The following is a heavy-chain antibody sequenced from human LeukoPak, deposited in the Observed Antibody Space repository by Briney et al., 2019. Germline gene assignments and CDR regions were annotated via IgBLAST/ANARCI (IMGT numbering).Heavy chain of an antibody. CDR3: ARDKQHSYGRYFDH. V-gene: IGHV4-59*01. CDR2: MQSTGNS. CDR1: GGSISTYH. D-gene: IGHD5-18*01. J-gene: IGHJ4*02. Sequence: SETLSLTCTVSGGSISTYHWNWIRKSPGKGLEWIGYMQSTGNSNYNPSLKSRVTMSVDMSRNQIALNLSSVTAADTAVYFCARDKQHSYGRYFDHWGQGTLVTVSS.